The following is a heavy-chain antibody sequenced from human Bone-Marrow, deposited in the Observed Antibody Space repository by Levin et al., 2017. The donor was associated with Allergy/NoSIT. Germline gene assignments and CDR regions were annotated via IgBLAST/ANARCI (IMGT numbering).Heavy chain of an antibody. V-gene: IGHV1-69*13. CDR3: ARGDWAWSSANWYFDR. D-gene: IGHD3/OR15-3a*01. J-gene: IGHJ2*01. Sequence: SVKVSCKVSGGFFDSYVMGWVRQAPGQGLELVGGIIPISGGSNYAQKFQGRVTITADDSTATAYMELNSLRSDDTAVYYCARGDWAWSSANWYFDRWGRGTLVTVSP. CDR2: IIPISGGS. CDR1: GGFFDSYV.